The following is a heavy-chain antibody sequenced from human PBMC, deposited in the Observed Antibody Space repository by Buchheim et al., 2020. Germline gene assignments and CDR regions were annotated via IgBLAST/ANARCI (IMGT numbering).Heavy chain of an antibody. CDR3: ARADTTGHYYLDY. V-gene: IGHV3-21*06. CDR2: ISSSSAYI. J-gene: IGHJ4*02. D-gene: IGHD3-22*01. CDR1: GFTFTAYS. Sequence: EVQLVESGGGLVKPGGSLRLSCAASGFTFTAYSITWVRQAPGKGLEWVSSISSSSAYIYYAESVKGRFTISRDNAKNTAYLQMNTLRAEDTAVYYCARADTTGHYYLDYWDQGTL.